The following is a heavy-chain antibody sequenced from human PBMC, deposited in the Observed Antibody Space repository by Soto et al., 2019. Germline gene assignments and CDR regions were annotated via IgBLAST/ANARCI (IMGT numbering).Heavy chain of an antibody. J-gene: IGHJ4*02. CDR1: GFTFSSYA. D-gene: IGHD3-22*01. Sequence: PGGSLRLSCAASGFTFSSYAISWIRQAPGKGLEWVSAISGSGAFTYYADSVKGRFTISRDNSKNTLYLQMNTLRAEDTALYYCAKDGSYYDTPTESDYWGQGTLVTVSS. CDR3: AKDGSYYDTPTESDY. V-gene: IGHV3-23*01. CDR2: ISGSGAFT.